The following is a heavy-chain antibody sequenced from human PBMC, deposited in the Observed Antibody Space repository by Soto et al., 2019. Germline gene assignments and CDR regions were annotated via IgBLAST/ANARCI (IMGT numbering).Heavy chain of an antibody. D-gene: IGHD3-22*01. CDR3: ARDYYESSGYSPPDY. CDR1: GGSINNYY. CDR2: MFSTGNG. V-gene: IGHV4-59*01. Sequence: SETLSLTCTVSGGSINNYYWIFISHPPVKGLEWIGYMFSTGNGNYNPSLKSRATMSVDTSRNQFSLKLSSVTAADTAVYYCARDYYESSGYSPPDYWGRGTLVTVSS. J-gene: IGHJ4*02.